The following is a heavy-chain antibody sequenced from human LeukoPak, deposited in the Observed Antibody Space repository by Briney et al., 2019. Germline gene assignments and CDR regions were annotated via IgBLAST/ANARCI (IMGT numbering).Heavy chain of an antibody. Sequence: GESLKISCKGSGYSFTSYWIGWMRRMPGKGLEWMGIIYPGDSDTRYSPSFQGQVTISADKSISTAYLQWSSLKASDTAMYYCARNRNGGSGSYGNWFDPWGQGTLVTVSS. J-gene: IGHJ5*02. CDR2: IYPGDSDT. D-gene: IGHD3-10*01. CDR1: GYSFTSYW. V-gene: IGHV5-51*01. CDR3: ARNRNGGSGSYGNWFDP.